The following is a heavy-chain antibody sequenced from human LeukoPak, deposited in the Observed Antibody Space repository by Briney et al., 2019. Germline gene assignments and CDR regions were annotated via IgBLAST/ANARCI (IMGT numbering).Heavy chain of an antibody. V-gene: IGHV3-23*01. CDR3: AKSSTTVKRGNFDS. J-gene: IGHJ4*02. CDR2: ISGSGANT. Sequence: GGSLRLSCAASGFTFSSYAMSWVRQAPGKGLEWVSVISGSGANTYYADSVKGRFTISRDNSKNTLYLQMNSLRAEDTAVFFCAKSSTTVKRGNFDSWGQGTLVTVSS. D-gene: IGHD4-17*01. CDR1: GFTFSSYA.